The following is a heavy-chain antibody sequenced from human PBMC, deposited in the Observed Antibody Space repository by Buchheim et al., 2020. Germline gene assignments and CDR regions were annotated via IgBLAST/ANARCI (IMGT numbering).Heavy chain of an antibody. J-gene: IGHJ3*02. Sequence: QVQLVESGGGVVQPGRSLRLSCAASGFTFSSYGMHWVRQAPGKGLEWVAVIWYDGSNKYYADSVKGRFTISRDNSKKMLYLQMNSLRAEDTAVYYCARSAGAYDSSGYYYVAPLDAFDIWGQGT. CDR1: GFTFSSYG. CDR3: ARSAGAYDSSGYYYVAPLDAFDI. CDR2: IWYDGSNK. V-gene: IGHV3-33*01. D-gene: IGHD3-22*01.